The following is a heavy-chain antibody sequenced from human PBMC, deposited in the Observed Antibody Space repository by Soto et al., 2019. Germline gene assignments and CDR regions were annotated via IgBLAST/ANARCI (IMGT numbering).Heavy chain of an antibody. Sequence: ASVKVSCKASGYTFTSYGISWVRQAPGQGLEWMGWISAYNGNTNYAQKLQGRVTMTTDTSTSTAYMELRSLRSDDTAVYYCARGRIVVVVDETYTFDFWGQGTLVTVFS. D-gene: IGHD2-15*01. J-gene: IGHJ4*02. CDR1: GYTFTSYG. V-gene: IGHV1-18*01. CDR2: ISAYNGNT. CDR3: ARGRIVVVVDETYTFDF.